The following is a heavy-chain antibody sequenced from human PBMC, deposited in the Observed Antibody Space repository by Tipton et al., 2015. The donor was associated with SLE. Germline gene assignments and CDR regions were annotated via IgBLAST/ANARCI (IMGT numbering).Heavy chain of an antibody. D-gene: IGHD3-10*01. V-gene: IGHV4-61*02. CDR1: GGSIGSGSYY. Sequence: TLSLTCTVSGGSIGSGSYYWSWIRQPAGKGLEWIGRLYATGSTNYNPSLKSRVTISVDTSNNQLSLKLTSVTAADTAVYYCARGAKDRITLVRVRPYYFDYWGQGSLVTVSS. CDR3: ARGAKDRITLVRVRPYYFDY. CDR2: LYATGST. J-gene: IGHJ4*01.